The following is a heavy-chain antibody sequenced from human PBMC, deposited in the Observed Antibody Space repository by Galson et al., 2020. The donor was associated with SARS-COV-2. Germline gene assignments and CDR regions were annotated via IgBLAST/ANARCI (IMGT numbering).Heavy chain of an antibody. J-gene: IGHJ4*02. Sequence: GGSLRLSCAASGFTFSSYEMNWVRQAPGKGLEWVSYISSSGSTIYYADSVKGRFTISRDNAKNSLYLQMNSLRAEDTAVYYCASRRVPSAYYYDSSGKEDAYMGPVPGPFFWGQGTLVTVSS. V-gene: IGHV3-48*03. CDR3: ASRRVPSAYYYDSSGKEDAYMGPVPGPFF. CDR2: ISSSGSTI. D-gene: IGHD3-22*01. CDR1: GFTFSSYE.